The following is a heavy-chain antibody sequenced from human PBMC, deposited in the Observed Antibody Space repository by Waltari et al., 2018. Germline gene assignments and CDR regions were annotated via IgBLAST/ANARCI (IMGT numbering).Heavy chain of an antibody. CDR1: GGSISSYY. CDR2: IDYSGST. D-gene: IGHD3-10*01. CDR3: ARETTPYYYGSGAIDY. J-gene: IGHJ4*02. Sequence: QVQLQESGPGLVKPSETLSLTCTVSGGSISSYYWSWIRQPPGKGLEWIGYIDYSGSTNYNPSLKSRVTISVDTSKNQFSLKLSSVTAADTAVYYCARETTPYYYGSGAIDYWGQGTLVAVSS. V-gene: IGHV4-59*01.